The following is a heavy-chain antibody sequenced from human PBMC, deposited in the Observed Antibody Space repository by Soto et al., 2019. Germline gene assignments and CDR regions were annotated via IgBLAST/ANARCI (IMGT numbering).Heavy chain of an antibody. CDR2: IYHSGST. J-gene: IGHJ4*02. CDR1: GGSISSGGYS. V-gene: IGHV4-30-2*01. D-gene: IGHD3-10*01. Sequence: PSETLSLTCAVSGGSISSGGYSWSWIRQPPGKGLEWIGYIYHSGSTYYNPSLKSRVTISVDRSKNQFSLKLSSVTAEDTAVYFCAKHQISMVRGISPFDYWGQGALVTVSS. CDR3: AKHQISMVRGISPFDY.